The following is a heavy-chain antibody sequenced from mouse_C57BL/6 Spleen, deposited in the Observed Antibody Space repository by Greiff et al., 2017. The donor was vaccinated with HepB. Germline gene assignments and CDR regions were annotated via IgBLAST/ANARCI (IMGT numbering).Heavy chain of an antibody. Sequence: VKLQESGAELVRPGASVKLSCKASGYTFTDYYINWVKQRPGQGLEWIARIYPGSGNTYYNEKFKGKATLTAEKSSSTAYMQLSSLTSEDSAVYFCARTYYGTYFDVWGTGTTVTVSS. V-gene: IGHV1-76*01. CDR2: IYPGSGNT. J-gene: IGHJ1*03. CDR3: ARTYYGTYFDV. D-gene: IGHD1-1*01. CDR1: GYTFTDYY.